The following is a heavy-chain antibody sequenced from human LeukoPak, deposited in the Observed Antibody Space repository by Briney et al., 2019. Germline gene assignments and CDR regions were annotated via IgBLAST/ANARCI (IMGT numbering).Heavy chain of an antibody. CDR1: GFTFTDYY. CDR3: ARVGRLQYGDYVAFDY. Sequence: GVSLRLSCATSGFTFTDYYMTWIRQAPGKGLEWISYISVSGTTMYYADSVKGRFTLSRDNAKDSLYLQMNSLRADDTAVYYCARVGRLQYGDYVAFDYWGQGALVTVSS. V-gene: IGHV3-11*01. J-gene: IGHJ4*02. D-gene: IGHD4-17*01. CDR2: ISVSGTTM.